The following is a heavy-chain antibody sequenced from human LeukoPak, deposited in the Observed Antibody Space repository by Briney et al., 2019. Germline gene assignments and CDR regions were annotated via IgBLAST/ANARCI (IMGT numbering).Heavy chain of an antibody. CDR1: GFTFSTYW. Sequence: PGGSLRLSCAASGFTFSTYWMHWVRQAPGKGLVWVSRINSDGSTTSSADSVNGRFTISRDNAKNTLYLQMNSLRAEDTAVYYCARGLQYTYYYGMDVWGQGTTVTVSS. CDR3: ARGLQYTYYYGMDV. V-gene: IGHV3-74*01. D-gene: IGHD4-11*01. CDR2: INSDGSTT. J-gene: IGHJ6*02.